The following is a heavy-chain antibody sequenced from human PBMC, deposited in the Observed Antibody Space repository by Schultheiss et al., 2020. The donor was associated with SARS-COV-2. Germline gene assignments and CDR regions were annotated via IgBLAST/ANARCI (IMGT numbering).Heavy chain of an antibody. V-gene: IGHV3-30*03. CDR3: ARDHGDSYGDFSFLDY. CDR1: GFTFSSYG. J-gene: IGHJ4*02. Sequence: GGSLRLSCAASGFTFSSYGMHWVRQAPGKGLEWVAVISYDGSNTYYADSVKGRFTISRDNSKKTLFLQMDSLRAEDTAVYYCARDHGDSYGDFSFLDYWGQGAPVTVSS. D-gene: IGHD4-17*01. CDR2: ISYDGSNT.